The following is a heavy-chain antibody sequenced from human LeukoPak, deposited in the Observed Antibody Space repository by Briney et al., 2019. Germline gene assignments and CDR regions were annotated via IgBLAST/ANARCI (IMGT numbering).Heavy chain of an antibody. CDR2: IYPGDSDA. J-gene: IGHJ4*02. CDR3: ARRDGTTFDY. V-gene: IGHV5-51*01. CDR1: GYSFTSYW. D-gene: IGHD1-7*01. Sequence: GESLKISCQGSGYSFTSYWIGWVRQMPGKGLEWMGVIYPGDSDAIYSPSFQGQVTISADKSTSTAYLQWSSLKASDTAMYYCARRDGTTFDYWGQGTLVTVSS.